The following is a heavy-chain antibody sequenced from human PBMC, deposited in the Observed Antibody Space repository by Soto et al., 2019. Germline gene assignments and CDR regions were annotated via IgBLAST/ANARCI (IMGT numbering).Heavy chain of an antibody. CDR3: ARDLSGTGLDI. CDR1: GDSIGRFY. Sequence: QLQLHESGPGLVKPSETLSLTCNVSGDSIGRFYWSWIRQSAGQGLEWIGRVYSTGGVTYNPALKGRVTISLDRPNNHVSLEMNSVTAADTAVYFCARDLSGTGLDIWGRGTRVSVSS. D-gene: IGHD1-26*01. J-gene: IGHJ6*02. CDR2: VYSTGGV. V-gene: IGHV4-4*07.